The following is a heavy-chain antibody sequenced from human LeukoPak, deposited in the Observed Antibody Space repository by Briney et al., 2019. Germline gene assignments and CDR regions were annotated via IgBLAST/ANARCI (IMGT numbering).Heavy chain of an antibody. V-gene: IGHV3-33*06. CDR3: AKVETSGGANCYALDY. D-gene: IGHD2-2*01. J-gene: IGHJ4*02. Sequence: GGSLRLSCAASGFTFSSYGMHWVRQAPGKGLEWVAVIWYDGSNKYYADSVKGRFTISRDNSKNTLYLQMNSLSAEDTAVYYCAKVETSGGANCYALDYWGQGTLVAVSS. CDR1: GFTFSSYG. CDR2: IWYDGSNK.